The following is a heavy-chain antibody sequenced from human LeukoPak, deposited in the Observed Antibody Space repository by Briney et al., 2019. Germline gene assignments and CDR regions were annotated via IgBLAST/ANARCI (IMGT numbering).Heavy chain of an antibody. Sequence: HGGSLRLSHAASGFTLRRYAMLGVRQAPGQGLAGVSAISGSGGSTYYADAVKGRFTTSRDNSKNRLYLQRNSLRAEDTAVYYCEKAPRIQLWLVYYYYMDVWGKGTTVTVSS. CDR3: EKAPRIQLWLVYYYYMDV. V-gene: IGHV3-23*01. D-gene: IGHD5-18*01. CDR2: ISGSGGST. J-gene: IGHJ6*03. CDR1: GFTLRRYA.